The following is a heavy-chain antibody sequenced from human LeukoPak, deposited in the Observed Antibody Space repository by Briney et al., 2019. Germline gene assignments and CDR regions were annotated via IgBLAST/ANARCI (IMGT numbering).Heavy chain of an antibody. D-gene: IGHD3-10*01. V-gene: IGHV3-33*01. J-gene: IGHJ4*02. CDR1: GFTFSSYV. Sequence: GGSLRLSCAASGFTFSSYVMHWVRQAPGKGLEWVAVIWYDGSNEYYADSAKGRFTISRDNSKKNLYLQMNSLRAEDTAVYYCARGAKYYFGSGSYLNLDYWGQGTLVTVSS. CDR3: ARGAKYYFGSGSYLNLDY. CDR2: IWYDGSNE.